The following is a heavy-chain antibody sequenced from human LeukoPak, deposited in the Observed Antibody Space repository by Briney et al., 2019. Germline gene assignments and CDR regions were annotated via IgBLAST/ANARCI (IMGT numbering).Heavy chain of an antibody. CDR2: IYTSGNT. CDR1: GGSFSGYY. V-gene: IGHV4-4*07. CDR3: ARDLGDFGFYYYMDV. J-gene: IGHJ6*03. Sequence: SETLSLTCAVYGGSFSGYYWSWIRQPAGKGLEWIGRIYTSGNTNYSPSLKSRVTISVDTSKNQFSLKLSSVTAADTAVYYCARDLGDFGFYYYMDVWGKGTTVTVSS. D-gene: IGHD2-21*02.